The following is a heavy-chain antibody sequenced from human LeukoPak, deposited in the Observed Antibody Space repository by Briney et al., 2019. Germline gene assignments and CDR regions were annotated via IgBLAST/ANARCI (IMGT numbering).Heavy chain of an antibody. Sequence: ASVKVSCKVSGYTLTELSMHWVRQAPGKGLEWMGGFDPEDGETIYAQKFQGRVTMTEDTSTDTAYMELRSLRSDDTAMYYCAREGIRIAAAGTIDYWGQGTLVTVSS. CDR3: AREGIRIAAAGTIDY. CDR2: FDPEDGET. CDR1: GYTLTELS. V-gene: IGHV1-24*01. J-gene: IGHJ4*02. D-gene: IGHD6-13*01.